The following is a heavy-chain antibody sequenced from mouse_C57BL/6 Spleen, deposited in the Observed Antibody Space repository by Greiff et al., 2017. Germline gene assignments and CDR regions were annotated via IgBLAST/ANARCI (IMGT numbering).Heavy chain of an antibody. CDR2: IYPRSGNT. J-gene: IGHJ1*03. CDR3: ARWGDGYYGYFDV. CDR1: GYTFTSYG. Sequence: VQLQQSGAELARPGASVKLSCKASGYTFTSYGISWVKQRTGQGLEWIGEIYPRSGNTYYNEKFKGKATLTADKSSSTAYMGLRSLTSEDSAVYFCARWGDGYYGYFDVWGTGTTVTVSS. D-gene: IGHD2-3*01. V-gene: IGHV1-81*01.